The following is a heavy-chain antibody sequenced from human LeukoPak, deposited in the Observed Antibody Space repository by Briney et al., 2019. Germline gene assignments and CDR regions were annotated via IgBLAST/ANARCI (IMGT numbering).Heavy chain of an antibody. CDR2: IYHSGNT. V-gene: IGHV4-38-2*02. Sequence: SETLSLTCTVSDYSISSGSSWGWIRQSPGKGLECIGTIYHSGNTYYNPSLKSRATISVNTSKNQFSLNLTSVTAADTAVYFCARATYYDFWSGMGAFDIWGRGTVVTASS. J-gene: IGHJ3*02. D-gene: IGHD3-3*01. CDR3: ARATYYDFWSGMGAFDI. CDR1: DYSISSGSS.